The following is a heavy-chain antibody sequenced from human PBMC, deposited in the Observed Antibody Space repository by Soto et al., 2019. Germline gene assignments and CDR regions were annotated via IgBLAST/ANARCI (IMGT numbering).Heavy chain of an antibody. V-gene: IGHV3-23*01. CDR2: ITGSGDYT. CDR1: GFTFSSYA. D-gene: IGHD3-10*01. J-gene: IGHJ4*02. Sequence: EVQVLESGGGLVQPGGSLRLSCAASGFTFSSYALTWIRQAPGKGLEWVSAITGSGDYTYYADSAKGRFTISRDNSKKTLYLLMNSLRAEDTAVYYCAKGSRSSYPYYLDYWGQGTLVTVSS. CDR3: AKGSRSSYPYYLDY.